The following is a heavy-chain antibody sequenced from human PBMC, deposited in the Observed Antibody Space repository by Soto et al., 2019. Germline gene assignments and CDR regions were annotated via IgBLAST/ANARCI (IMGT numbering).Heavy chain of an antibody. Sequence: PGGSLRLSCAASGFTFSSYAMGWVRQAPGKGLEWVSAISGSGGSTYYADSVKGRFTISRDNSKNTLYLQMNSLRAEDTAVYYCAKDRDADDVGAPIDYWGQGTLVTVSS. CDR3: AKDRDADDVGAPIDY. V-gene: IGHV3-23*01. CDR1: GFTFSSYA. D-gene: IGHD3-10*01. J-gene: IGHJ4*02. CDR2: ISGSGGST.